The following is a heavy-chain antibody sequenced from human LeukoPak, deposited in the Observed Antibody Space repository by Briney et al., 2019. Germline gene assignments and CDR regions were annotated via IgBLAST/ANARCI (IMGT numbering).Heavy chain of an antibody. V-gene: IGHV1-69*06. D-gene: IGHD2-2*01. Sequence: SVKVSCKASGYTFTSYGISWVRQAPGQGLEWMGGIIPMFGTAKYAQKFQGRVTITADKSTGTAYMELSSLRSEDTAVYYCASGTTDIVVVPATLRNYYFDYWGQGTLVTVSS. CDR1: GYTFTSYG. J-gene: IGHJ4*02. CDR2: IIPMFGTA. CDR3: ASGTTDIVVVPATLRNYYFDY.